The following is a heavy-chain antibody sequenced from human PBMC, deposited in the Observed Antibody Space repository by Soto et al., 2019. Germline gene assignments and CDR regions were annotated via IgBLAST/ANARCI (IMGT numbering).Heavy chain of an antibody. J-gene: IGHJ4*02. CDR3: ARDSGVADLDY. CDR1: GFTFSSYA. D-gene: IGHD6-19*01. Sequence: PGGSLRLSCAASGFTFSSYAMHWVRQAPGKGLEWVAVISYDGSNKYYADSVKGRFTISRDNSKNTLYLQMNSLRAEDTAVYYCARDSGVADLDYWGQGTLVTVSS. V-gene: IGHV3-30-3*01. CDR2: ISYDGSNK.